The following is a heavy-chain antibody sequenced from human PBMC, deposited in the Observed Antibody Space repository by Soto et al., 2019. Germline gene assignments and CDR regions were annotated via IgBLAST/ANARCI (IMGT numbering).Heavy chain of an antibody. Sequence: PGGSLRLSCAASGFTVSSNYMSWVRQAPGKGLEWVSVIYSGGSTYYADSVKGRFTISRDNSKNTLYLQMNSLRAEDTAVYYCARVFGDSSGWREDIRYYYYYVDVWGKGTTVTVSS. D-gene: IGHD6-19*01. CDR1: GFTVSSNY. CDR2: IYSGGST. CDR3: ARVFGDSSGWREDIRYYYYYVDV. V-gene: IGHV3-66*01. J-gene: IGHJ6*03.